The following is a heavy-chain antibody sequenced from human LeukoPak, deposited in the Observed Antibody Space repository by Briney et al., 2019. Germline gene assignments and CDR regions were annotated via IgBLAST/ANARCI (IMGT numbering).Heavy chain of an antibody. CDR3: ARERGRGRDSPWFDY. J-gene: IGHJ4*02. V-gene: IGHV3-53*01. D-gene: IGHD1-26*01. CDR1: GFIVSGDF. CDR2: IYSDGST. Sequence: GGSLRLSCAASGFIVSGDFMSWVRQAPGKGLEWVSVIYSDGSTYYADSVKGRFTISRDNSKNTLDLQMTGLRAEDTAVYYCARERGRGRDSPWFDYWGREPWSPSPQ.